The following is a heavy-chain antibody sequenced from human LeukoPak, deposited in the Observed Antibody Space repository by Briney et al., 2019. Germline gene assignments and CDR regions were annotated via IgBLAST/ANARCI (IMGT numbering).Heavy chain of an antibody. CDR3: ARWRYTNYFFDY. CDR2: INPNRPAT. D-gene: IGHD4-11*01. J-gene: IGHJ4*02. V-gene: IGHV1-2*02. Sequence: GASVKVSCKAYGYTLSNYYMHWVRQAPGQGLEWIGWINPNRPATNYAVKFNDRVIMTSDTSTNTAYMELNRLTPDDTAVYYCARWRYTNYFFDYWGQGALVTVSS. CDR1: GYTLSNYY.